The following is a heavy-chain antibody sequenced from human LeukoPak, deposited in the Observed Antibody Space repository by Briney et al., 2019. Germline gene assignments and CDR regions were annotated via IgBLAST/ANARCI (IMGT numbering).Heavy chain of an antibody. CDR2: ISDDGSKK. Sequence: PGRSLRLSWVASGXTFSSYGLHWVRQAPGEGLELVAVISDDGSKKYYVDSVKGRFTISRDNSKNTLYLQMNSLRAEDTAVYYCAKDGQGLTYYFDYWGQGTLVTVSS. V-gene: IGHV3-30*18. D-gene: IGHD3-16*01. CDR3: AKDGQGLTYYFDY. J-gene: IGHJ4*02. CDR1: GXTFSSYG.